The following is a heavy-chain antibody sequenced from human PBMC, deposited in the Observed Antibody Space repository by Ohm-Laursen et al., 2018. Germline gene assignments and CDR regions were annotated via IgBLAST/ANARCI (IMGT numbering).Heavy chain of an antibody. CDR2: IYYSGST. CDR1: GGSVSSGSYY. V-gene: IGHV4-61*01. J-gene: IGHJ4*02. CDR3: ARVEQQLTYYFDY. Sequence: GTLSLTCTVSGGSVSSGSYYWSWIRQPPGKGLEWIGYIYYSGSTYYNPSLKSRVTISVDTSKNQFSLKLSSVTAADTAVYYCARVEQQLTYYFDYWGQGTLVTVSS. D-gene: IGHD6-13*01.